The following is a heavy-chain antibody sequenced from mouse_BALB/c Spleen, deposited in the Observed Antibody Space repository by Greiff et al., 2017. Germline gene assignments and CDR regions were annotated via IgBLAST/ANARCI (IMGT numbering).Heavy chain of an antibody. J-gene: IGHJ3*01. CDR2: IYPGSGST. CDR3: AGLITTGFAY. CDR1: GYNFTSYW. D-gene: IGHD2-4*01. Sequence: QVQLQQPGAELVKPGTSVKLSCKASGYNFTSYWINWVKLRPGQGLEWIGDIYPGSGSTNYNEKFKSKATLTVDTSSSTAYMQLSSLASEDSALYYSAGLITTGFAYWGQGTLVTVSA. V-gene: IGHV1-55*01.